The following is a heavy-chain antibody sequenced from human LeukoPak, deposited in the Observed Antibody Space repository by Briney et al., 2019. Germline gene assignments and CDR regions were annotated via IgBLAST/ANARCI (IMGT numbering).Heavy chain of an antibody. CDR1: GFTFSSYG. J-gene: IGHJ4*02. V-gene: IGHV3-33*01. D-gene: IGHD3-10*01. CDR2: IWYDGNHK. CDR3: ARVEGRFYGSGSYRGFDY. Sequence: GGSLRLSCAASGFTFSSYGMHWVRRAPGKGLEWVAVIWYDGNHKYYTDSVKGRFTISRDNSRTTVYLQMNSLRAEDTAVYYCARVEGRFYGSGSYRGFDYWGQGTLVTVSS.